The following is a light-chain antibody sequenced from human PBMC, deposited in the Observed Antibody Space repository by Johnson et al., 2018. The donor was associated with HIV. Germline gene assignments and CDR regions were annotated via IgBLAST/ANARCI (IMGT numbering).Light chain of an antibody. CDR1: SSNIGNNY. V-gene: IGLV1-51*02. CDR2: ENN. CDR3: GTWDNSLNVYV. Sequence: QSVLTQPPSVSAAPGQKVTISCSGSSSNIGNNYVSWYQQFPGTAPKLLIYENNKRPSGIPDRFSGSKSGTSATLGITGLQTGDEVDYYCGTWDNSLNVYVFGTGTKVTVL. J-gene: IGLJ1*01.